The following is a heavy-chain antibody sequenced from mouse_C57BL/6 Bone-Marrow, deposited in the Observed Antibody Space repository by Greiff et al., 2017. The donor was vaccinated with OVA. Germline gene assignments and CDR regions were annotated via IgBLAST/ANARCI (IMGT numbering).Heavy chain of an antibody. Sequence: QVKLQQPGAELVKPGASVKLSCKASGYTFPSYWMQWVKQRPGQGLEWIGEIDPSDSYTNYNQKFKGKATLTVDTSSSTAYMQLSILTSYDSAVYYCARDYDYDCTYWYFDVWGTGTTVTVSS. CDR2: IDPSDSYT. D-gene: IGHD2-4*01. V-gene: IGHV1-50*01. CDR1: GYTFPSYW. CDR3: ARDYDYDCTYWYFDV. J-gene: IGHJ1*03.